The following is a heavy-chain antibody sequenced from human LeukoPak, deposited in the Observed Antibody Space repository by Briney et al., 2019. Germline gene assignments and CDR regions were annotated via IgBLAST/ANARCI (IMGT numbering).Heavy chain of an antibody. Sequence: GGSLRLSCAVSGITLSNYGMSWVRQAAGKGLERVAGISDSGGRTNYADSVKGRFTISRDNPKNTLYLQMNSLRAEDTAVYFCAKRGVVIRVILVGFYKEAYYFDSWGQGALVIVSS. CDR2: ISDSGGRT. V-gene: IGHV3-23*01. J-gene: IGHJ4*02. D-gene: IGHD3-22*01. CDR3: AKRGVVIRVILVGFYKEAYYFDS. CDR1: GITLSNYG.